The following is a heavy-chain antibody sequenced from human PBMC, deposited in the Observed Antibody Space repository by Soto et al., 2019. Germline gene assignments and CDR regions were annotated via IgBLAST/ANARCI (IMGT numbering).Heavy chain of an antibody. D-gene: IGHD6-19*01. V-gene: IGHV3-23*01. CDR3: AKGASGGADNYYYMDV. J-gene: IGHJ6*03. Sequence: EVQLLESGGGLVQPGGSLRLSCAASGFTFSSYAMSWVRQAPGKGLEWVSAISGSGGSTYYADSVKGRFTISRDNSKNTLYLQMNSLGAEDTAVYYCAKGASGGADNYYYMDVWGKGTTVTVSS. CDR2: ISGSGGST. CDR1: GFTFSSYA.